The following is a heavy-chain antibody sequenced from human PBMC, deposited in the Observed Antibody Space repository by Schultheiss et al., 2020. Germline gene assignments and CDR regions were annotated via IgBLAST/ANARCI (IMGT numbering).Heavy chain of an antibody. D-gene: IGHD6-13*01. Sequence: SETLSLTCTVSGGSISSSSYYWGWIRQPPGKGLEWIGSIYHSGSTNYNPSLKSRVTISVDTSKNQFSLKLSSVTAADTAVYYCARHRGGGIAAAGTAVYYWFDPWGQGTLVTVSS. V-gene: IGHV4-39*07. CDR2: IYHSGST. CDR1: GGSISSSSYY. CDR3: ARHRGGGIAAAGTAVYYWFDP. J-gene: IGHJ5*02.